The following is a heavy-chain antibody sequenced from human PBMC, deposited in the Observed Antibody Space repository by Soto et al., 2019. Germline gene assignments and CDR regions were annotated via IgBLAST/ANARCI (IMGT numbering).Heavy chain of an antibody. CDR2: IIPILGIA. J-gene: IGHJ4*02. CDR3: ARAVPNSGGYEEQRD. D-gene: IGHD5-12*01. V-gene: IGHV1-69*02. CDR1: GGTFSSYT. Sequence: QVQLVQSGAEVKKPGSSVKVSCKASGGTFSSYTISWVRQAPGQGLEWMGRIIPILGIANYAQKFQGRVTITADKSTITAYMELSSLRSEDTAVYYCARAVPNSGGYEEQRDWGQGTLVTVSS.